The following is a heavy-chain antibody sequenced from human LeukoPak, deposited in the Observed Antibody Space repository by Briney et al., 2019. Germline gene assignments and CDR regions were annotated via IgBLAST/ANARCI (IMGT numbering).Heavy chain of an antibody. CDR2: VDPQDGET. D-gene: IGHD4-17*01. CDR3: AADPIDYGDYIFRFREFDGFHI. J-gene: IGHJ3*02. CDR1: GYTFTYYY. Sequence: GASVKVSCKASGYTFTYYYMHWVAQAPGKGLEWMGRVDPQDGETKYGEKFQGRVAITVDTSTDTVNMELSSPRSEDTAVYFCAADPIDYGDYIFRFREFDGFHIWGQGTMVIVSS. V-gene: IGHV1-69-2*01.